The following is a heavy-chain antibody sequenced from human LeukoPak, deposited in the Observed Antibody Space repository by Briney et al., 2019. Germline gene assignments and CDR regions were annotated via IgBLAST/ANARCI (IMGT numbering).Heavy chain of an antibody. CDR1: GFTFSSFW. CDR2: ISYDGSNK. V-gene: IGHV3-30-3*01. D-gene: IGHD4-11*01. CDR3: ARWVDYPNRSYFDY. Sequence: GGSLRLSCAASGFTFSSFWMSWVRQAPGKGPEWVAVISYDGSNKYYADSMKGRFTISRDNSKNTLYLQMNSLRAEDTAVYYCARWVDYPNRSYFDYWGQGTLVTVSS. J-gene: IGHJ4*02.